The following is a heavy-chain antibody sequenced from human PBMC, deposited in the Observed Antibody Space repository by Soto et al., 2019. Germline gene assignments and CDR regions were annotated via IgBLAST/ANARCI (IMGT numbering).Heavy chain of an antibody. J-gene: IGHJ4*02. Sequence: QVQLVQSGAEVKKPGASVKVSCKASGYTFTSYGISWVRQAPGQGLEWMGWISAYNGNTNYAQKLQGRVTMTTDTSTSTAYMELRSLRSDDTAVYYCARVGVYYVSGSYSKGYYFVYCGQGTLVTVSS. D-gene: IGHD3-10*01. CDR2: ISAYNGNT. V-gene: IGHV1-18*01. CDR3: ARVGVYYVSGSYSKGYYFVY. CDR1: GYTFTSYG.